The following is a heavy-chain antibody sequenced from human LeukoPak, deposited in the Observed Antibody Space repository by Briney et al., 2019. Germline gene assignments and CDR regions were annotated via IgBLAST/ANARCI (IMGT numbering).Heavy chain of an antibody. CDR3: AKDQSYGFDY. CDR2: LCGSGAST. D-gene: IGHD5-18*01. J-gene: IGHJ4*02. V-gene: IGHV3-23*01. Sequence: GGSLRLSCAASGFXFSTYAISWVRQAPGKGLEWVSHLCGSGASTYYADTLKGRYTISRDNSKNTLYLQMNSLRDEDTAIYYCAKDQSYGFDYWGQGTLVTVSS. CDR1: GFXFSTYA.